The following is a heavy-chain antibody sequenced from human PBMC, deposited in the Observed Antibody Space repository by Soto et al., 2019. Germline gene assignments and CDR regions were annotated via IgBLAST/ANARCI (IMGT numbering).Heavy chain of an antibody. J-gene: IGHJ4*02. D-gene: IGHD3-16*01. CDR3: ARASSRWGSDAAH. CDR2: IYSGGST. Sequence: EVQLVESGGGLIQPGGSLRLSCAASGFSVSANYMSWVRQAPGKGLEWVSAIYSGGSTVYADSVKGRFTISRDNSKNTLYLQMNSLRAEDTAVYSCARASSRWGSDAAHWGQGTLVTVSP. V-gene: IGHV3-53*01. CDR1: GFSVSANY.